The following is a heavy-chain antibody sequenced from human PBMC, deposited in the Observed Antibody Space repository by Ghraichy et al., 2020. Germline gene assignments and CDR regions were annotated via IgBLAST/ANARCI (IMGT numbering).Heavy chain of an antibody. CDR3: AKDPTVTGRSWYFDL. CDR1: GFRFSNYD. Sequence: LSLTCAASGFRFSNYDMTWVRQAPGKGLEWVSTISNSGDDTFYADSVKGRFTVSRDNSKNTLYLQMNSLRAEDTAVYYCAKDPTVTGRSWYFDLWGCGTLLTVSS. V-gene: IGHV3-23*01. D-gene: IGHD4-17*01. CDR2: ISNSGDDT. J-gene: IGHJ2*01.